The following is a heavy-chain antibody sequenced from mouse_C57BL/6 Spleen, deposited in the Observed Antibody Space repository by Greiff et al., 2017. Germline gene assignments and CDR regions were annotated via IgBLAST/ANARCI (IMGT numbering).Heavy chain of an antibody. V-gene: IGHV1-42*01. CDR1: GYSFTGYY. D-gene: IGHD1-1*01. CDR3: ARNLYGSSLDY. CDR2: INPSTGGT. Sequence: VQLQQSGPELVKPGASVKISCKASGYSFTGYYMNWVKQSPEKSLEWIGEINPSTGGTTYNQKFKAKATLTVDKSSSTAYMQLKSLTSEDSAVYYCARNLYGSSLDYWGQGTTLTVSS. J-gene: IGHJ2*01.